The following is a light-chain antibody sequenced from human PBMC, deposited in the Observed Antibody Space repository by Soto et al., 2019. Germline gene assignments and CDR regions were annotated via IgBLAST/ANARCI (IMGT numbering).Light chain of an antibody. CDR1: QSISSW. CDR2: KTS. CDR3: QQYHSYPLT. Sequence: DIRMTQSPSTLSASVGDRVTITCRASQSISSWLAWYQQKPGKAPKLLIYKTSSLGSGVPSRLSGSGYGTDFTLTISSLQPDDFATYYCQQYHSYPLTFGGGTKVEIK. V-gene: IGKV1-5*03. J-gene: IGKJ4*01.